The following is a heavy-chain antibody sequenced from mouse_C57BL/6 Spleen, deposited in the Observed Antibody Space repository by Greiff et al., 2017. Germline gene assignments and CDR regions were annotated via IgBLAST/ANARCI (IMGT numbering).Heavy chain of an antibody. CDR3: ARRGAAQAWFAY. CDR2: IDPNSGGT. D-gene: IGHD3-2*02. Sequence: QVQLQQPGAELVKPGASVKLSCKASGYTFTSYWMHWVKQRPGRGPEWIGRIDPNSGGTKYNEKFKSKATQTVDKPSSTAYLQLSSLTSEDSAVYYCARRGAAQAWFAYWGQGTLVTVSA. J-gene: IGHJ3*01. V-gene: IGHV1-72*01. CDR1: GYTFTSYW.